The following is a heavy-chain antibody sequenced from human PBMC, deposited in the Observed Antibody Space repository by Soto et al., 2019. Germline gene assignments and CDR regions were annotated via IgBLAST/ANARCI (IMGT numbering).Heavy chain of an antibody. Sequence: GGSLRLSCSASGFTFSSYAMHWVRQAPGKGLEYVSAISSNGGSTYYADSVKGRFTISRDNSKNTLYLQMSSLRAEDTAVYYCVKRYGSGSSQSHPHQKNWFDPWGQGTLVTVSS. J-gene: IGHJ5*02. CDR1: GFTFSSYA. D-gene: IGHD3-10*01. V-gene: IGHV3-64D*08. CDR3: VKRYGSGSSQSHPHQKNWFDP. CDR2: ISSNGGST.